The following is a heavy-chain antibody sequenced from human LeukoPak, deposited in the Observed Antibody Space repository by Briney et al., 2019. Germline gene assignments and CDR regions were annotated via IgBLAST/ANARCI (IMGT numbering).Heavy chain of an antibody. CDR3: ARDDGTTVKMDY. D-gene: IGHD4-11*01. Sequence: TLSLTCTVSGGSISSGAYYWSWIRQPPGKGLEWIGYIYHSGSTYYNPSLKSRVTISVDRSKNQFSLKVSSVTAADTAVYYCARDDGTTVKMDYWGQGTLVTVSS. CDR1: GGSISSGAYY. CDR2: IYHSGST. V-gene: IGHV4-30-2*01. J-gene: IGHJ4*02.